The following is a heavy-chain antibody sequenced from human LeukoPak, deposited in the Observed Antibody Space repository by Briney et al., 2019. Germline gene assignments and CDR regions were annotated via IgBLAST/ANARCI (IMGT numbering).Heavy chain of an antibody. CDR1: GYTFTGYY. D-gene: IGHD6-19*01. CDR2: INPNSGGT. J-gene: IGHJ5*02. V-gene: IGHV1-2*02. CDR3: ARGYYSSGWYGTDNWFDP. Sequence: ASVKVSCKASGYTFTGYYMHWVRQAPGQGLEWMGWINPNSGGTNYAQKFQGRVTMTRDTSINTAYMELSRLRSDDTAVYYCARGYYSSGWYGTDNWFDPWGQGTLVTVSS.